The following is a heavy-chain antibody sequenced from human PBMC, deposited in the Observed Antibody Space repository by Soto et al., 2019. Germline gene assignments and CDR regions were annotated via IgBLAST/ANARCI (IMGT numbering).Heavy chain of an antibody. V-gene: IGHV3-30-3*01. CDR2: ISYDGSNK. CDR3: ARFHGWLKHIDY. D-gene: IGHD3-22*01. J-gene: IGHJ4*02. Sequence: PGGSLRLSCAASGFTFSSYAMHWVRQAPGKGLEWVAVISYDGSNKYYADSVKGRFTISRDNSKNTLYLQMNSLRAEDTAVYYCARFHGWLKHIDYWGQGTLVTVSS. CDR1: GFTFSSYA.